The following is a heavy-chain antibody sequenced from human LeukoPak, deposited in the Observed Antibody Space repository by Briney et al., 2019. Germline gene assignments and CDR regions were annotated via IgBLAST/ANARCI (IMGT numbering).Heavy chain of an antibody. V-gene: IGHV4-31*03. J-gene: IGHJ4*02. CDR3: ARYSSSWVGNFDY. CDR2: IYYSGST. CDR1: GGSISSGGYY. D-gene: IGHD6-13*01. Sequence: SETLSLTCTVSGGSISSGGYYWSWIRQHPGKGLEWIGYIYYSGSTYYNPSLKSRVTISVDTSKNQFSLKLSSVTAADTAVYYCARYSSSWVGNFDYWGQGTLVTVPS.